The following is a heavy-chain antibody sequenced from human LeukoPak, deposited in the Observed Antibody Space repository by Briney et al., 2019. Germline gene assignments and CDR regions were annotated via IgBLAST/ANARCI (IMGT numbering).Heavy chain of an antibody. J-gene: IGHJ5*02. Sequence: GGSLRLSCSASGFIFSNYWMTWVRQAPGKGLEWVANIKQDGSEKYYVDSVKGRFTISRDNAKKSLYLQMNSLRAEDTAVYFCARNMIILQSWGQGTLVTVSS. CDR1: GFIFSNYW. V-gene: IGHV3-7*04. CDR2: IKQDGSEK. D-gene: IGHD3-16*01. CDR3: ARNMIILQS.